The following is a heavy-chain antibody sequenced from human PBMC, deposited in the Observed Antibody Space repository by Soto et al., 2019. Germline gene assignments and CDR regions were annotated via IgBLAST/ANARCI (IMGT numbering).Heavy chain of an antibody. D-gene: IGHD1-1*01. CDR1: GGSFSCYY. V-gene: IGHV4-34*01. CDR3: ATTNWNHNWFDP. Sequence: PSETLSLTCAVFGGSFSCYYWSRIGQPPGKGLEWIGEINHRGSTNYNPSLKSRVTMSVDTSKNQFSLKLTSVTAADTAVYYCATTNWNHNWFDPWGQGTLVTVSS. J-gene: IGHJ5*02. CDR2: INHRGST.